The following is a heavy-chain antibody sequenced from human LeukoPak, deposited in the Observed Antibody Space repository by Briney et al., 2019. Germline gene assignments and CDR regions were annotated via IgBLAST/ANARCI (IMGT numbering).Heavy chain of an antibody. CDR3: ARVTTVTTSSLFGY. CDR2: ISAYNGNT. Sequence: ASVKVSCKASGYTFTSYGISWVRQAPGQGLEWMGWISAYNGNTNYAQKLQGRVTMTTDTSTSTAYMELRSLRSDDTAVYYCARVTTVTTSSLFGYWGQGTLVTVSS. V-gene: IGHV1-18*01. D-gene: IGHD4-17*01. CDR1: GYTFTSYG. J-gene: IGHJ4*02.